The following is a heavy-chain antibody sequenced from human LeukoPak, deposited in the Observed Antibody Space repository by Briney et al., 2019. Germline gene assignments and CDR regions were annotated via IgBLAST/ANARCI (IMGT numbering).Heavy chain of an antibody. Sequence: PGGSLRLSCAASGFTFSDYYMSWIRQAPGKGLEWVSYISSSGSTIYYADSVKGRFTISRDNSKNTLYLQMNSLRAEDTAVYYCAKVTSYGGSPYYYYGMDVWGQGTTVTVSS. CDR2: ISSSGSTI. CDR1: GFTFSDYY. D-gene: IGHD4-23*01. CDR3: AKVTSYGGSPYYYYGMDV. V-gene: IGHV3-11*04. J-gene: IGHJ6*02.